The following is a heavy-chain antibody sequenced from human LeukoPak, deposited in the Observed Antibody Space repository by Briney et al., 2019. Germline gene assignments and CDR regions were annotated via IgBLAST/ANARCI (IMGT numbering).Heavy chain of an antibody. J-gene: IGHJ4*02. V-gene: IGHV5-51*01. D-gene: IGHD2-2*01. Sequence: GESLNISCKGSGYTYTNYWIGWVRQMPGKGLEWMGTIYPSDSTTRYSPSFQGQVTISADKSFSTAYLQWSSLKASDTGMYYCARRSCSSFACFSPLDYWGQGTLVTVSS. CDR3: ARRSCSSFACFSPLDY. CDR2: IYPSDSTT. CDR1: GYTYTNYW.